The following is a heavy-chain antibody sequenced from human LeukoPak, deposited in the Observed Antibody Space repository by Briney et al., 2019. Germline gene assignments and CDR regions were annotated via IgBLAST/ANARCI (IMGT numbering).Heavy chain of an antibody. V-gene: IGHV3-21*01. D-gene: IGHD3-10*01. J-gene: IGHJ4*02. CDR3: ARGVQVRGVIITWSDY. CDR2: ISSSSSYI. Sequence: GGSLRLSCAASGFTFSSYSMNWVRQAPGKGLEWVSSISSSSSYIYYTDSVKGRFTISRDNAKNSLYLQMNSLRAEDTAVYYCARGVQVRGVIITWSDYWGQGTLVTVSS. CDR1: GFTFSSYS.